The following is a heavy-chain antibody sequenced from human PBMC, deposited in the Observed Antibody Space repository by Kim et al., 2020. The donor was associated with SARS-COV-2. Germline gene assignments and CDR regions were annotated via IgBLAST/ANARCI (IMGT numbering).Heavy chain of an antibody. J-gene: IGHJ4*02. CDR2: ISSSSSYI. V-gene: IGHV3-21*04. CDR1: GFTFSSYS. D-gene: IGHD3-16*02. Sequence: GGSLRLSCAASGFTFSSYSMNWVRQAPGKGLEWVSSISSSSSYIYYADSVKGRFTISRDNAKNSLYLQMNSLRAEDTAVYYCARDDDYVWGSYRTLDYWGQGTLVTVSS. CDR3: ARDDDYVWGSYRTLDY.